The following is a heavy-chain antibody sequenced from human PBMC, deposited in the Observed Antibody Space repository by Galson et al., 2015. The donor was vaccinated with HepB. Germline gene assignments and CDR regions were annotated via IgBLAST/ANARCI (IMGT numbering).Heavy chain of an antibody. J-gene: IGHJ6*03. CDR2: TYHTGTS. CDR3: ARLYYGAGNHSYYYYMDV. D-gene: IGHD3-10*01. Sequence: LTCAVSGVSISSSNWWTWVRQPPGKGLEWIGETYHTGTSNYNPSLNSRVGISVDKSKNQFSLNLRSVTAADTAVYFCARLYYGAGNHSYYYYMDVWGKGTTVTVS. CDR1: GVSISSSNW. V-gene: IGHV4-4*01.